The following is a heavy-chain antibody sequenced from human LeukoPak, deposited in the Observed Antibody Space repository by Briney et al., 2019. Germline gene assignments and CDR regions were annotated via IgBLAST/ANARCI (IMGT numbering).Heavy chain of an antibody. CDR2: ISGSNDNP. Sequence: ASVKVSCKASGYTFSNFGISWVRQAPGQGLEWMGWISGSNDNPNYGQKFRGRLTVTTDSSTSTAYMELRNLRSDDTAVYYCARDGTSTDDYWGQGTLVTVSS. V-gene: IGHV1-18*01. J-gene: IGHJ4*02. CDR1: GYTFSNFG. D-gene: IGHD2-2*01. CDR3: ARDGTSTDDY.